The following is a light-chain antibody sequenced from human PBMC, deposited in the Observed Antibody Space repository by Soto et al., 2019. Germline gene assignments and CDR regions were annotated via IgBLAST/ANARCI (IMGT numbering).Light chain of an antibody. CDR1: QSISSMY. V-gene: IGKV3-20*01. J-gene: IGKJ2*01. CDR3: QQFRRSPPAFT. Sequence: ESMLTQSPGTLSLSPGERATLSCRASQSISSMYLTWYRHKPGQAPRLLIYCASIRAPGIPDRFSASGSGTYFTLTISRLEPEDSAVYYCQQFRRSPPAFTFRQGTKLEI. CDR2: CAS.